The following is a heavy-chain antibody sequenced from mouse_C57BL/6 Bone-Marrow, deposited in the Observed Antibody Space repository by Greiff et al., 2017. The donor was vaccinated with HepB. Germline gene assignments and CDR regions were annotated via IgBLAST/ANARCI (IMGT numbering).Heavy chain of an antibody. J-gene: IGHJ3*01. Sequence: EVQLKESGGGLVKPGGSLKLSCAASGFTFSSYAMSWVRQTPEKRLEWVATISDGGSYTYYPDNVKGRFTISRDNAKNNLYLQMSHLKSEDTAMYYCASNWDVAYWGQGTLVTVSA. D-gene: IGHD4-1*02. V-gene: IGHV5-4*01. CDR3: ASNWDVAY. CDR2: ISDGGSYT. CDR1: GFTFSSYA.